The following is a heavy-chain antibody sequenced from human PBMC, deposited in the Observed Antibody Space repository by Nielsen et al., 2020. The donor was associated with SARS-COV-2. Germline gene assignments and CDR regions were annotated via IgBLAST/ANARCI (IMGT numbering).Heavy chain of an antibody. D-gene: IGHD6-13*01. CDR2: ISYDGGNK. V-gene: IGHV3-30-3*01. J-gene: IGHJ4*02. CDR3: AREFGSSWYFDF. CDR1: GFTFSRSA. Sequence: GESLKISCGASGFTFSRSAMHWVRQAPGKGLEWVAGISYDGGNKDYADSVKGRFTISRDNFKNTQYLQMNSLRTEDTAVYYCAREFGSSWYFDFWGQGTLVTVSS.